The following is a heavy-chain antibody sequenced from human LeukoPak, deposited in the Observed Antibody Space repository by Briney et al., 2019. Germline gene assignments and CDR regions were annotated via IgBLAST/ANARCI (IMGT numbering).Heavy chain of an antibody. CDR2: TNPNSGGT. Sequence: GASVKVSCKASGYTFTGYYMHWVRQAPGQGLEWMGWTNPNSGGTNYAQKFQGRVTMTRDPSISTAYMELSRLRSEDTAVYYCARVNPHYDILKRDYYYYMDVWGKGTTVTISS. CDR1: GYTFTGYY. V-gene: IGHV1-2*02. CDR3: ARVNPHYDILKRDYYYYMDV. D-gene: IGHD3-9*01. J-gene: IGHJ6*03.